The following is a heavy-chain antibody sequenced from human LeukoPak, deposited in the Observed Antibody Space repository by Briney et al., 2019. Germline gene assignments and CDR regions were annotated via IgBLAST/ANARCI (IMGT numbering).Heavy chain of an antibody. V-gene: IGHV3-49*03. CDR3: TRGWELLRYFDY. Sequence: GGSLRLSCTASGFTFGDYTMSWFRQAPGKGLEWVGFIRSKAYGETTEYAASVKGRFTISRDDSKSIAYLQMNSLKTEDTAVYYCTRGWELLRYFDYWGQGTLVTVSS. D-gene: IGHD1-26*01. CDR1: GFTFGDYT. J-gene: IGHJ4*02. CDR2: IRSKAYGETT.